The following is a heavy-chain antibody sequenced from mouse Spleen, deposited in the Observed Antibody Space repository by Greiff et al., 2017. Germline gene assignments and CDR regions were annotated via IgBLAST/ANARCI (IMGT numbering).Heavy chain of an antibody. CDR3: ARDPYYYGSSPHYYAMDY. CDR2: ISDGGSYT. D-gene: IGHD1-1*01. CDR1: GFTFSDYY. Sequence: EVQRVESGGGLVKPGGSLKLSCAASGFTFSDYYMYWVRQTPEKRLEWVATISDGGSYTYYPDSVKGRFTISRDNAKNNLYLQMSSLKSEDTAMYYCARDPYYYGSSPHYYAMDYWGQGTSVTVSS. J-gene: IGHJ4*01. V-gene: IGHV5-4*02.